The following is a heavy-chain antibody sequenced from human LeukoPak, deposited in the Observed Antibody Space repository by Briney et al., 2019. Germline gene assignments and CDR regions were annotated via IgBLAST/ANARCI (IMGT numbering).Heavy chain of an antibody. CDR3: ARDLTSTSNWEFDY. CDR1: GYTFADYF. Sequence: ASVKVSCKASGYTFADYFIHWVRQAPGQGLERMGRINPNTGGAEYAPKFQGWVTMTRDTSISTAYVEVKRLISDDTAVYYCARDLTSTSNWEFDYWGQGTLVIVSS. CDR2: INPNTGGA. J-gene: IGHJ4*02. V-gene: IGHV1-2*04. D-gene: IGHD1-26*01.